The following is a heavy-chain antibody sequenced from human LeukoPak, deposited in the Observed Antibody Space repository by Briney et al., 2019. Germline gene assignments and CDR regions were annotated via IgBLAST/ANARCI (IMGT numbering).Heavy chain of an antibody. V-gene: IGHV4-34*01. CDR2: INHSGST. CDR3: ARAPHLDYGDYEAAFDI. Sequence: SETLSLTCAVYGGSFSGYYWSWIRQPPGKGLEWIGEINHSGSTNYSPSLKSRVTISVDTSKNQFSLKLSSVTAADTAVYYCARAPHLDYGDYEAAFDIWGQGTMVTVSS. D-gene: IGHD4-17*01. J-gene: IGHJ3*02. CDR1: GGSFSGYY.